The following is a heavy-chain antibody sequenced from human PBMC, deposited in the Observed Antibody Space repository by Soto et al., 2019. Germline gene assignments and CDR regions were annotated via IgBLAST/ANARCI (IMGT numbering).Heavy chain of an antibody. CDR2: ISSNGGNT. CDR3: ATSTGGSRIVGRLDY. Sequence: EVQLVESGGGLVQPGGSLRLSCAASGFTFSSYTMHWVRQAPGKGLEYVSVISSNGGNTYYANSVKGRFTISRDNSKNTLYLQLGSLRIEDMAVYYCATSTGGSRIVGRLDYWGQGTPVTVSS. CDR1: GFTFSSYT. D-gene: IGHD1-26*01. J-gene: IGHJ4*02. V-gene: IGHV3-64*01.